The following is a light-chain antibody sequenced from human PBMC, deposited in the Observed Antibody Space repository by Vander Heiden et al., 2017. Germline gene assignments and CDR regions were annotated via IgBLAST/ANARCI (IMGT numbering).Light chain of an antibody. V-gene: IGLV2-23*02. Sequence: QSALTQPASVSGSPGQSITISCTGTSSDVGSYNLVSWYQQHPGKAPKRMMYDVSKRPSGVSNRFSGSKAGNTASLTISGLQAEDEAEYYCCSYAGSSTLYVVGTGTKVNGL. J-gene: IGLJ1*01. CDR1: SSDVGSYNL. CDR3: CSYAGSSTLYV. CDR2: DVS.